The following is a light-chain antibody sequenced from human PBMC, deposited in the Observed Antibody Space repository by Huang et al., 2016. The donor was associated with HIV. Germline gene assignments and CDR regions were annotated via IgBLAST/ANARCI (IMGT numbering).Light chain of an antibody. CDR1: QGITDD. CDR3: LQDHNYPRT. J-gene: IGKJ1*01. V-gene: IGKV1-6*01. CDR2: GAS. Sequence: AIQMTQSPSSLSASVGDRVTITCRASQGITDDLAWYQQKPGKAPKLLTYGASTLRSGVPSRFSGSGSGTDFTLTISSLQPEDYATYYCLQDHNYPRTFGQGTKVEI.